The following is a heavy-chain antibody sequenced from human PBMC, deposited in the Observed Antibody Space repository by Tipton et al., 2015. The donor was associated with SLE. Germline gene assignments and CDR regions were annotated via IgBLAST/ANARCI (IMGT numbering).Heavy chain of an antibody. V-gene: IGHV3-20*04. J-gene: IGHJ4*02. Sequence: SLRLSCAASGFTFDDYGMSWVRQAPGKGLEWVSGINWNGGSTGYADSVKGRFTISRDNAKNSLYLQMNSLRAEDTALYYCARGPYDYIWGSYRGYFDYWGQGTLVTVSS. CDR2: INWNGGST. D-gene: IGHD3-16*02. CDR3: ARGPYDYIWGSYRGYFDY. CDR1: GFTFDDYG.